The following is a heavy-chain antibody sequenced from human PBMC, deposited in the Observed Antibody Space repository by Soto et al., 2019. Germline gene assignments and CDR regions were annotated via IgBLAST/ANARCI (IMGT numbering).Heavy chain of an antibody. J-gene: IGHJ4*02. D-gene: IGHD3-9*01. CDR2: ISGSGGST. CDR1: GFTFSSYA. V-gene: IGHV3-23*01. Sequence: EVQLLESGGGLVQPGGSLRLSCAASGFTFSSYAMSWVRQAPGKGLEWVSAISGSGGSTYYADSVKGRFTISRDNSKNTLYLQMNSLRAEDTAVYYCAKVSWGHYYFDWLFQQDDYWGQGTLVTVSS. CDR3: AKVSWGHYYFDWLFQQDDY.